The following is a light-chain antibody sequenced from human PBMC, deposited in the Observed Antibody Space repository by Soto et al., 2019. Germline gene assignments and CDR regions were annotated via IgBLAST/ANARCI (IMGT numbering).Light chain of an antibody. Sequence: EIQMTQSPSFLSASVGDRVTITCRASQGIRNYLAWYQQKPGNAPKFLIYVASTLRTGVPSRFSGSGFGTDFTLTISSLQPEDVATYYCQYYNTAPPWTFGPGTKVDIK. V-gene: IGKV1-27*01. CDR3: QYYNTAPPWT. J-gene: IGKJ1*01. CDR1: QGIRNY. CDR2: VAS.